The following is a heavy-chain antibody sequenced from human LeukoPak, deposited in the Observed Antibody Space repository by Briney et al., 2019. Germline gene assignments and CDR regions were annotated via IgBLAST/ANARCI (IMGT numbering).Heavy chain of an antibody. D-gene: IGHD3-22*01. CDR3: ARSKKDSSGYYFVD. CDR1: GYTFTTYY. V-gene: IGHV1-8*02. Sequence: ASVKVSCKASGYTFTTYYMHWVRQAPGQGLEWMGWMNPNSGNTGYAQKFQGRVTMTRNTSISTAYMELSSLRSEDTAIYYCARSKKDSSGYYFVDWGQGTLVTVSS. CDR2: MNPNSGNT. J-gene: IGHJ4*02.